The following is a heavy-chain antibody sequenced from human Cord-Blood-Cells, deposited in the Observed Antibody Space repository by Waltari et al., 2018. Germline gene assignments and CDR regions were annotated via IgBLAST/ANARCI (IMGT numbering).Heavy chain of an antibody. D-gene: IGHD7-27*01. J-gene: IGHJ5*02. V-gene: IGHV4-59*08. CDR1: GGSISSYY. Sequence: QLQLQESGPGLVKPSETLSLNCPVPGGSISSYYWSWSRQPPGKGLEWIGYIYYSGSTNYNPSLKSRVTISVDTSKNQFSLKLSSVTAADTAVYYCARSITGYWFDPWGQGTLVTVSS. CDR2: IYYSGST. CDR3: ARSITGYWFDP.